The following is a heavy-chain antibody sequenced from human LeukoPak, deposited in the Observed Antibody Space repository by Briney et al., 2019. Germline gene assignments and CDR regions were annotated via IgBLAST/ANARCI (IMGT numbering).Heavy chain of an antibody. J-gene: IGHJ5*02. CDR3: AQGGFVSSTSCVYGCWFDP. D-gene: IGHD2-2*01. Sequence: SGPTLVKPTQTLTLTCTFSGFSLSTSGVGVGWIRQPPGKALKWLALIYWNDDKRYSPSLKSRLTITKDTSKNQVVLTMTNMDPVDTATYYCAQGGFVSSTSCVYGCWFDPWGQGTLVTVSS. CDR1: GFSLSTSGVG. CDR2: IYWNDDK. V-gene: IGHV2-5*01.